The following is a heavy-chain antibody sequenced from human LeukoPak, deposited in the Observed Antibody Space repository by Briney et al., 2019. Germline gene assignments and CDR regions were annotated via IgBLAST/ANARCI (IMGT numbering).Heavy chain of an antibody. Sequence: GGSLRLSCAASGFTFSSYGMHWVRQAPGKGLEWVAVIWYDGNNKYYADSVKGRLTISRENSKNTLYLHMNSLRAEDTAVYYCARDPSMVRGVADYWGQGTLVTVSS. CDR2: IWYDGNNK. V-gene: IGHV3-33*01. CDR3: ARDPSMVRGVADY. CDR1: GFTFSSYG. J-gene: IGHJ4*02. D-gene: IGHD3-10*01.